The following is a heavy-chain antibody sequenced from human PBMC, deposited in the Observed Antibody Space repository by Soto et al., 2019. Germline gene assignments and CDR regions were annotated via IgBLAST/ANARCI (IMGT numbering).Heavy chain of an antibody. D-gene: IGHD5-12*01. J-gene: IGHJ3*02. Sequence: QVQLVQSGAEVKKPGASVKVSCKASGYTFTSYYMYWVRQAPGQGLEWMGIINPSGGSTSYAQKFQCKVTMTRYTSTSTVYMELSSLRSAYTAVYYCARVEMATIKGNAFDIWGQGTMVTVSS. CDR2: INPSGGST. V-gene: IGHV1-46*01. CDR1: GYTFTSYY. CDR3: ARVEMATIKGNAFDI.